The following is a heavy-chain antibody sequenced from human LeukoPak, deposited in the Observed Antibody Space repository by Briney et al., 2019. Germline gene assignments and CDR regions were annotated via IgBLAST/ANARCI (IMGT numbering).Heavy chain of an antibody. V-gene: IGHV4-59*08. CDR3: ARHGPYTSGTYSFNY. CDR1: GASISSYY. CDR2: IYYSGST. Sequence: SETLSLTCIVSGASISSYYWSWIRQPPGKGLEWIGYIYYSGSTNYNPSLKSRLTISVDTSKNQFSLKLSSVTAADAALYYCARHGPYTSGTYSFNYWGQGAQVTVSS. D-gene: IGHD3-10*01. J-gene: IGHJ4*02.